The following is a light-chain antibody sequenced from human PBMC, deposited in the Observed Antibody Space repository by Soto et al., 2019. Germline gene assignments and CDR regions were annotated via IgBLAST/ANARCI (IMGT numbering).Light chain of an antibody. V-gene: IGKV1-39*01. Sequence: DIQMTQSPSSLSAYIGDGVTITCRASQSINSYLNWYQQKPGKAPKLLISAASNLQSGVPSRFTGRGSGTDFTLTISSLQPEDFATSYCQQSFSTLLITFGQGTRLEI. CDR2: AAS. J-gene: IGKJ5*01. CDR1: QSINSY. CDR3: QQSFSTLLIT.